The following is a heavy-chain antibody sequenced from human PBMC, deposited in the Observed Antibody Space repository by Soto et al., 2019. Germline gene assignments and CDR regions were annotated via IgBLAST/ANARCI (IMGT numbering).Heavy chain of an antibody. D-gene: IGHD6-6*01. J-gene: IGHJ6*02. Sequence: SSVKVSCKASGGTFSSYAISWVRQAPGQGLEWTGGIIPIFGTANYAQKFQGRVTITADESTSTAYMELSSLRSEDTAVYYCATDDAKSSSYYYFALDVWGHGTTVTVSS. CDR3: ATDDAKSSSYYYFALDV. V-gene: IGHV1-69*13. CDR2: IIPIFGTA. CDR1: GGTFSSYA.